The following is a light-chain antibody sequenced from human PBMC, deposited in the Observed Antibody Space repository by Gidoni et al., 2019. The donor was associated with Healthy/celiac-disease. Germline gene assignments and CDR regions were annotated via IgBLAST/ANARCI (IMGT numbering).Light chain of an antibody. CDR3: QQSYSTRLVT. CDR1: QSISSY. J-gene: IGKJ1*01. V-gene: IGKV1-39*01. Sequence: DTHMTQSPSPLSASVGDRVTITCRTSQSISSYLKWYQQKPGKAPKLLIYAASSLQSGVPSRFSGSGSGTEFTLTISSLQPEDFSTYYCQQSYSTRLVTFGQGTKVEIK. CDR2: AAS.